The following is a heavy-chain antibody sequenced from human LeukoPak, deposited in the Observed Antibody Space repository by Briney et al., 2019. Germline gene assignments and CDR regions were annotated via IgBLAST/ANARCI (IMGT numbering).Heavy chain of an antibody. Sequence: SETLSLTCTVSGGSISSGSYYWSWIRQPPGKGLEWIGYIYYSGSTNYNPSLKSRVTISVDTSKNQFSLKLSSVTAADTAVYYCAREELLPKRTNAFDIWGQGTMVTVSS. V-gene: IGHV4-61*01. CDR1: GGSISSGSYY. CDR2: IYYSGST. J-gene: IGHJ3*02. D-gene: IGHD1-7*01. CDR3: AREELLPKRTNAFDI.